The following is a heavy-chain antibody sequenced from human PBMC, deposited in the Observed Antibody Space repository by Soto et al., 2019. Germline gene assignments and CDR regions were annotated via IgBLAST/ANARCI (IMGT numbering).Heavy chain of an antibody. CDR1: GGSISSSNYY. CDR3: GRDFWSGYSLYYFDY. J-gene: IGHJ4*02. V-gene: IGHV4-39*01. D-gene: IGHD3-3*01. Sequence: QLQLQESGPGLVKPSETLSLTCTVSGGSISSSNYYWGWIRQPPGKGLEWIGSISYSGSTYYNPSLKSRVTISVDTSKNQFSLKLSSVTAADTAVYYCGRDFWSGYSLYYFDYWGLGTLVTVSS. CDR2: ISYSGST.